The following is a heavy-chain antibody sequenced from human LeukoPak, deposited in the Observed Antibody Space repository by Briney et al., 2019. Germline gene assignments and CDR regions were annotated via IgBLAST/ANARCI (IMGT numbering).Heavy chain of an antibody. J-gene: IGHJ3*02. CDR1: GFTFLGDG. Sequence: GGSLRLSCAASGFTFLGDGMHSVRQAPGKGLEWVAVISNDGSNNYYADSVKGRLTISRDDSKYTLYLQINSLRAEDTAVYYCARGDCRGGSCYSGKEAFDIWGQGTMVTVPP. V-gene: IGHV3-30*03. CDR3: ARGDCRGGSCYSGKEAFDI. D-gene: IGHD2-15*01. CDR2: ISNDGSNN.